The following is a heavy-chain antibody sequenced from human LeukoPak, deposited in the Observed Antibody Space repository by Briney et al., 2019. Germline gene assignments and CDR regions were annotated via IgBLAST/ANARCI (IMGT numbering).Heavy chain of an antibody. CDR1: GGSISSASYY. J-gene: IGHJ4*02. CDR3: AREREGPYGYLDY. Sequence: NPSETLSLTCTVSGGSISSASYYWSWIRQPAGKGLGWIERIYISGSTNYNPSLRSRVTISVDTSKNQFSLRLSSVTAADTAVYYCAREREGPYGYLDYWGQGTLVTVSS. V-gene: IGHV4-61*02. D-gene: IGHD4-17*01. CDR2: IYISGST.